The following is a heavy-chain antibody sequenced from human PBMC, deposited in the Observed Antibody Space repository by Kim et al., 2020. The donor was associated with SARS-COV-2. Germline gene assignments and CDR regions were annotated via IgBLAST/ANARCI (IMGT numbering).Heavy chain of an antibody. V-gene: IGHV5-51*01. Sequence: GESLKISCKGSGSSFTDYWIGWVRQTPGKGLEWMGIIYPGDSDTRYNPSIHGHLTISADQSTSTAYLHWSSLKASDTGMYYCARSPYGSGGIFHIFRPDYWGQGTLVTVSS. CDR1: GSSFTDYW. CDR2: IYPGDSDT. CDR3: ARSPYGSGGIFHIFRPDY. D-gene: IGHD3-10*01. J-gene: IGHJ4*02.